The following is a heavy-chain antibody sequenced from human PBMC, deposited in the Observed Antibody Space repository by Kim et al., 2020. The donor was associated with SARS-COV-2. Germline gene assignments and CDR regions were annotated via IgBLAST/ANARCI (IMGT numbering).Heavy chain of an antibody. CDR3: ARAHSGDRTLDY. V-gene: IGHV1-69*13. Sequence: SVKVSCKASGGTFSSYAISWVRQAPGQGLEWMGGIIPIFGTANYAQKFQGRVTITADESTSTAYMELSSLRSEDTAVYYCARAHSGDRTLDYWGQGTLVTVSS. CDR2: IIPIFGTA. CDR1: GGTFSSYA. J-gene: IGHJ4*02. D-gene: IGHD4-17*01.